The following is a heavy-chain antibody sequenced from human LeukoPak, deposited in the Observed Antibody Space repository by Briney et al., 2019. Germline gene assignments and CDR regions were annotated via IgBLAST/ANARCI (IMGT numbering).Heavy chain of an antibody. V-gene: IGHV3-21*01. CDR1: GFTFSSYS. J-gene: IGHJ4*02. CDR2: ISSSSLYI. CDR3: ARDYGDIVVVPAATID. Sequence: PGGSLRLSCAASGFTFSSYSMNWVRQAPGKGLEWVSSISSSSLYIYYADSVKGRFTISRDNAKNSLYLQMNSLRAEDTAVYYCARDYGDIVVVPAATIDWGQGTLVTVSS. D-gene: IGHD2-2*01.